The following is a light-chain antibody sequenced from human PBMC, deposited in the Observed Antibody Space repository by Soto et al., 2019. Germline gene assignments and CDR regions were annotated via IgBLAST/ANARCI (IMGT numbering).Light chain of an antibody. V-gene: IGKV3-15*01. CDR3: QQYNNWPQT. Sequence: EIVLTQSPVTLSVSPGERVTLSCRASQRLSSNLAWYQQRPGQAPRLLIYGASIRATDITARFIGSGSGTEFTLTISSLQSEDFEEYHCQQYNNWPQTFGQGTKVDIK. J-gene: IGKJ1*01. CDR2: GAS. CDR1: QRLSSN.